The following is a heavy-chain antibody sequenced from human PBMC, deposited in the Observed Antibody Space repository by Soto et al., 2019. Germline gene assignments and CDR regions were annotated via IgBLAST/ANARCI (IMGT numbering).Heavy chain of an antibody. CDR1: GFTFSGSA. CDR3: TTNCGGDCYYQYYYDSSGYYYDY. J-gene: IGHJ4*02. D-gene: IGHD3-22*01. Sequence: PGGSLRLSCAASGFTFSGSAMHWVRQASGKGLEWVGRIRSKANSYATAYAASVKGRFTISRDDSKNTAYLQMNSLKTEDTAVYYCTTNCGGDCYYQYYYDSSGYYYDYWGQGTLVTVSS. V-gene: IGHV3-73*01. CDR2: IRSKANSYAT.